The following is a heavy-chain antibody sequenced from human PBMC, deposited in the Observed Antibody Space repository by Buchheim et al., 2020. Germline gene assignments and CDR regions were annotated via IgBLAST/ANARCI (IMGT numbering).Heavy chain of an antibody. J-gene: IGHJ4*02. CDR2: IKHDGSEK. D-gene: IGHD2-15*01. CDR1: GFTFSNYW. V-gene: IGHV3-7*03. Sequence: EVQLVESGGGLVQPGGSLRLSCAASGFTFSNYWMTWVRQAPGKGLEWVANIKHDGSEKYYVDSVKGRFTISRDNAENSLYLQMNSLRAEDTALYYCARGYWGPYYWGQGTL. CDR3: ARGYWGPYY.